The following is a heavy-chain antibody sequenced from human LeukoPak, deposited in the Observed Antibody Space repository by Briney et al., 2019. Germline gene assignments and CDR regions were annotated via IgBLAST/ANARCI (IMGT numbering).Heavy chain of an antibody. CDR1: GGSISSYY. CDR2: IYYSGST. Sequence: PSETLSLTCTVSGGSISSYYWSWIRQPPGKGLEWIGYIYYSGSTNYNPSLKSRVTISVDTSKNQFSLKLSSVTAADTAVYYCAREKAVAGTAYYYGMDVWGQGTTVTVSS. V-gene: IGHV4-59*01. D-gene: IGHD6-19*01. J-gene: IGHJ6*02. CDR3: AREKAVAGTAYYYGMDV.